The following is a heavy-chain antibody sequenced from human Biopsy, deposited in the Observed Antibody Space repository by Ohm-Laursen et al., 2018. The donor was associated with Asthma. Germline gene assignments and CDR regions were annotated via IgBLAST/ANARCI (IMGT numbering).Heavy chain of an antibody. CDR1: GDSFSNYA. D-gene: IGHD5-12*01. J-gene: IGHJ6*02. CDR2: LIPVLGTP. V-gene: IGHV1-69*13. Sequence: GASVKVSCKASGDSFSNYAISWVRQAPGQGLEWMGGLIPVLGTPDHAQMFEGRVTITADESTSTAYMELSSLSSEVTAVYYCARGYSGSDRIVYYYAGLEVWGQGTTVTVSS. CDR3: ARGYSGSDRIVYYYAGLEV.